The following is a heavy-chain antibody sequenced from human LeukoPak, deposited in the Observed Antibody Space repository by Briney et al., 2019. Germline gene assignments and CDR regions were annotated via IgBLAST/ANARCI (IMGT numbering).Heavy chain of an antibody. Sequence: SETLSLTCTVSGGSISSSSYYWGWIRQPPGKGLEWIGSIYYSGSTYYNPSLKSRVTISVDTSKNQFSLKLSSVTAADTAVYYCARDRSYGSVSLYYYYYYMDVWGKGTTVTVSS. CDR1: GGSISSSSYY. V-gene: IGHV4-39*07. D-gene: IGHD3-10*01. CDR2: IYYSGST. CDR3: ARDRSYGSVSLYYYYYYMDV. J-gene: IGHJ6*03.